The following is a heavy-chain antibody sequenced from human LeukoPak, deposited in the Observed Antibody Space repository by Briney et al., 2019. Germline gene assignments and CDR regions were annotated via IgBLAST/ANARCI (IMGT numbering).Heavy chain of an antibody. Sequence: GGSLRLSCAASGFTFSSYAMSWVRQAPGKGLEWVSAISGSGGSTYYADSVKGRFTISRDNSKNTLYLQMNSLRAEDTAVYYCAKAGHYYDSSGYEYYFDCWGQGTLVTVSS. J-gene: IGHJ4*02. CDR3: AKAGHYYDSSGYEYYFDC. V-gene: IGHV3-23*01. CDR2: ISGSGGST. CDR1: GFTFSSYA. D-gene: IGHD3-22*01.